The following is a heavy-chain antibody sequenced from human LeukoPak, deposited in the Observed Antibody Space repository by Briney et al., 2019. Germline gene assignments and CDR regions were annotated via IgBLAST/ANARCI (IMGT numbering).Heavy chain of an antibody. V-gene: IGHV1-46*01. CDR1: GYTFTSYY. D-gene: IGHD2-8*02. CDR3: ARVGSSRTGGFDY. J-gene: IGHJ4*02. CDR2: INPSGGST. Sequence: ASVKVSCKASGYTFTSYYMHWVRQPPGQGLEWMGIINPSGGSTSYAQKFQGRVTMTRDMSTSTVYMELSSLRSEDTAVYYCARVGSSRTGGFDYWGQGTLVTVSS.